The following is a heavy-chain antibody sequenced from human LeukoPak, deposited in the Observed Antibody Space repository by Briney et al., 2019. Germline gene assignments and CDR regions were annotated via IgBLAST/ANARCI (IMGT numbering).Heavy chain of an antibody. D-gene: IGHD6-19*01. CDR1: GGTFSSYA. V-gene: IGHV1-69*13. J-gene: IGHJ4*02. CDR2: IIPIFGTA. CDR3: ARAQPTVAGLDY. Sequence: SVKVSCKASGGTFSSYAISWVRQAPGQGLEWMGGIIPIFGTANYAQKFQGRVTITADESTSTAYMELSSLRSEGTAVYYCARAQPTVAGLDYWGQGTLVTVPS.